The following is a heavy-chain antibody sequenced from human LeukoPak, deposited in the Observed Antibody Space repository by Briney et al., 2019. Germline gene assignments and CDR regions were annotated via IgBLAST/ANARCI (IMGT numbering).Heavy chain of an antibody. CDR3: ARLRYYYDSSGYGDAFDI. D-gene: IGHD3-22*01. CDR2: IYYSGST. V-gene: IGHV4-39*01. Sequence: PETPSATRTVSGGSNSSYSRGWICQPPGKGLEWIGSIYYSGSTYYNPSLKSRVTISVDTSKNQFSLKLSSVTAADTAVYYCARLRYYYDSSGYGDAFDIWG. J-gene: IGHJ3*02. CDR1: GGSNSSYS.